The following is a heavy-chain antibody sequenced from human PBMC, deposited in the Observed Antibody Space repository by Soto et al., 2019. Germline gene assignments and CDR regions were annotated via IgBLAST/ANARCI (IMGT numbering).Heavy chain of an antibody. CDR1: GYTFTSYY. Sequence: ASVKVSCKASGYTFTSYYMRWVRQAPGQGLEWMGIINPSGGNTSYAQKFQGRVTMTTDTSTSTAYMELRSLRSDDTAVYYCARITTVKGFGPWGQGTLVTVSS. D-gene: IGHD4-17*01. V-gene: IGHV1-46*01. J-gene: IGHJ5*02. CDR2: INPSGGNT. CDR3: ARITTVKGFGP.